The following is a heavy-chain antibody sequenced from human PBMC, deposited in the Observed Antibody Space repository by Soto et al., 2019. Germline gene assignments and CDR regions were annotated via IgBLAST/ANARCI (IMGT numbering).Heavy chain of an antibody. D-gene: IGHD5-12*01. Sequence: SETLSLTCNVSGGSVSSGGYYLSWVRHNPEKGLEWIGYHYNDWSTFYNPALQSRAVISVDKTKNHLFLNLRSVTSADTAVYYCARARYVGKLLDDWCQGTLVTVS. J-gene: IGHJ4*01. V-gene: IGHV4-31*03. CDR2: HYNDWST. CDR3: ARARYVGKLLDD. CDR1: GGSVSSGGYY.